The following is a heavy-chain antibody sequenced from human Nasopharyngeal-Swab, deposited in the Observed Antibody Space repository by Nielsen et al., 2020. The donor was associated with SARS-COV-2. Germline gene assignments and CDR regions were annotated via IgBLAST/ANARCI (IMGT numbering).Heavy chain of an antibody. CDR1: GGSIRRDY. V-gene: IGHV4-59*13. CDR2: IYDSGST. CDR3: ARGGGERLWLSPSSFDN. J-gene: IGHJ4*02. D-gene: IGHD5-18*01. Sequence: SETLSLTCTVSGGSIRRDYWSWIRQPPGKGLEWIGYIYDSGSTNYNPSLKSRVTVSVDTSKNQFSLKLSSVTAADTAVYYCARGGGERLWLSPSSFDNWGQGTLVTVSS.